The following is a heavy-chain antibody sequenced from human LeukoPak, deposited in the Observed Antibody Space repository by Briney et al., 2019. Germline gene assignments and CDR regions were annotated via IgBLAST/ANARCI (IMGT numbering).Heavy chain of an antibody. CDR1: GYTFTSYD. CDR2: MNPNSGNT. Sequence: ASVKVSCTASGYTFTSYDINWVRQATGQGLEWMGWMNPNSGNTGYAQKFQGRVTMTRNTSISTAYMELSSLRSEDTAVYYCARGMVATPYYYYGMDVWGQGTTVTVSS. D-gene: IGHD5-12*01. CDR3: ARGMVATPYYYYGMDV. J-gene: IGHJ6*02. V-gene: IGHV1-8*01.